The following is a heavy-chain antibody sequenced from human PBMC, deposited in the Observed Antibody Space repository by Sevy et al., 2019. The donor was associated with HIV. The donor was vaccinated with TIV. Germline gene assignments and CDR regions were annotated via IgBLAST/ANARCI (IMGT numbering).Heavy chain of an antibody. CDR2: ITPSGDTT. CDR1: GYNFTSYY. CDR3: TRVRSFGLEY. Sequence: ASVKVSCKAVGYNFTSYYIHWVRQAPGQGLEWMGIITPSGDTTTYSQKFQGRVTMTSDTSTSTVYMELSSLRYDDTAVYYCTRVRSFGLEYWGQGTLVTVSS. D-gene: IGHD3-16*01. J-gene: IGHJ4*02. V-gene: IGHV1-46*01.